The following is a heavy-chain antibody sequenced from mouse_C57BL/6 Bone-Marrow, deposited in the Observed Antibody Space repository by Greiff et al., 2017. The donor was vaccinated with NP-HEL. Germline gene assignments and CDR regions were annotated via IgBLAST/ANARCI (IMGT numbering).Heavy chain of an antibody. J-gene: IGHJ4*01. D-gene: IGHD1-1*01. CDR3: PRRITTVVAIYYAMDY. V-gene: IGHV1-81*01. CDR2: IYPRSGNT. Sequence: VQLQQSGAELARPGASVKLSCKASGYTFTSYGISWVKQRTGQGLEWIGEIYPRSGNTYYNEKFKGKATLTADKSSSTAYMELRSLTSEDSAVYFCPRRITTVVAIYYAMDYWGQGTSVTVSS. CDR1: GYTFTSYG.